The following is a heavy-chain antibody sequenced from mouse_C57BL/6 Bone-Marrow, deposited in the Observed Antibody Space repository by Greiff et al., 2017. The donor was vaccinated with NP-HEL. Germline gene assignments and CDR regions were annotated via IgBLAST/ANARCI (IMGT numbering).Heavy chain of an antibody. Sequence: EVQPQQSGAELVRPGASVKLSCTASGFNIKDDYMHWVKQRPEQGPEWIGWIYPENGDTEYASKFQGKATITADTSYNTAHLQLSSLPSEDTAVYYCTTSTMVTPFAYWGQGTLVTVSA. CDR3: TTSTMVTPFAY. CDR1: GFNIKDDY. J-gene: IGHJ3*01. V-gene: IGHV14-4*01. D-gene: IGHD2-2*01. CDR2: IYPENGDT.